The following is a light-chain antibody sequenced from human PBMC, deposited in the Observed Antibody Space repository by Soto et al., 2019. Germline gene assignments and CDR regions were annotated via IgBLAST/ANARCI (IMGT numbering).Light chain of an antibody. CDR1: QSVSRNY. J-gene: IGKJ5*01. Sequence: EIVLTQSPGTLSLSPGERATLSCRASQSVSRNYLAWFQQKPGQAPRLHIYDASTRATGIPDKFGGSGSGTDFTLTISRLEPEDFAVYYCQQYVNSPITFGQGTRLEIK. V-gene: IGKV3-20*01. CDR3: QQYVNSPIT. CDR2: DAS.